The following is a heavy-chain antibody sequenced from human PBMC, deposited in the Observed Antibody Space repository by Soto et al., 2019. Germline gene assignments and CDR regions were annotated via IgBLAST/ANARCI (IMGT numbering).Heavy chain of an antibody. D-gene: IGHD3-10*01. CDR2: IYHSGST. J-gene: IGHJ5*02. CDR1: GGSISSGGYY. Sequence: PSETLSLTCTVSGGSISSGGYYWSWIRQHSGTGLEWIGYIYHSGSTYYNPSLKSRVTISVDTSKNHFSLRLSSVTAADTAVYYCARRSSRVLNRFDPWGQGTLVTVSS. V-gene: IGHV4-31*03. CDR3: ARRSSRVLNRFDP.